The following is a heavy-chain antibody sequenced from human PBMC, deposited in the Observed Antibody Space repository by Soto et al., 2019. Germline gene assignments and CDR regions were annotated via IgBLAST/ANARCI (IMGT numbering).Heavy chain of an antibody. D-gene: IGHD6-13*01. Sequence: GGALRLSCAASGFTFSSYWMSWVRQAPGKGLEWVANIKQDGSEKYYVDSVKGRFTISRDNAKNSLYLQMNSLRAEDTAVYYCARGSSSWLQDYFDYWGQGTLVTVSS. CDR1: GFTFSSYW. J-gene: IGHJ4*02. V-gene: IGHV3-7*03. CDR2: IKQDGSEK. CDR3: ARGSSSWLQDYFDY.